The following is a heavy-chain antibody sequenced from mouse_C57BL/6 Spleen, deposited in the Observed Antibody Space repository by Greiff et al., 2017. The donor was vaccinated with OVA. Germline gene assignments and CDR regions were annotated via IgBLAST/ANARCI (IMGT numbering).Heavy chain of an antibody. CDR3: ARLGDGYYWFAY. CDR1: GFTFSSYG. D-gene: IGHD2-3*01. CDR2: ISSGGSYT. J-gene: IGHJ3*01. V-gene: IGHV5-6*01. Sequence: EVKLVESGGDLVKPGGSLKLSCAASGFTFSSYGMSWVRQTPDKRLEWVATISSGGSYTYYPDSVKGRFTISRDNAKNTLYLQMSSLKSEDTAMYYCARLGDGYYWFAYWGQGTLVTVSA.